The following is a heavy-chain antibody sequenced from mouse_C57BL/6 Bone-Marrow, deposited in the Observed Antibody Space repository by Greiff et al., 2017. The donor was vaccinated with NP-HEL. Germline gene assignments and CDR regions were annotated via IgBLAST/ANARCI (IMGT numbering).Heavy chain of an antibody. D-gene: IGHD3-2*02. CDR1: GFTFSSYT. J-gene: IGHJ3*01. Sequence: DVHLVESGGGLVKPGGSLKLSCAASGFTFSSYTMSWVRQTPEKRLEWVATISGGGGNTYYPDSVKGRFTISRDNAKNTLYLQMSSLRSEDTALYYCARDSSGSWFAYWGQGTLVTVSA. CDR2: ISGGGGNT. V-gene: IGHV5-9*01. CDR3: ARDSSGSWFAY.